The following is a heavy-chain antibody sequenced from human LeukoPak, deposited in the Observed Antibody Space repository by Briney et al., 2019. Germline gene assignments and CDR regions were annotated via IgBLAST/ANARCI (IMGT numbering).Heavy chain of an antibody. CDR2: IYYSGST. CDR1: GGSISSYY. CDR3: AREQLEPYRVFDY. J-gene: IGHJ4*02. V-gene: IGHV4-59*01. Sequence: SETLSLTCTVSGGSISSYYWSWIRQPPGKGLEWIGYIYYSGSTNYNSSLKSRVTISLDTSKNQFSLKLSSVTAADTAVYHCAREQLEPYRVFDYWGQGTLVTVSS. D-gene: IGHD6-13*01.